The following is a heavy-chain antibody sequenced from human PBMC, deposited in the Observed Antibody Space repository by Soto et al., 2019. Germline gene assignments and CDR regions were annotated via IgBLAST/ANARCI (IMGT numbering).Heavy chain of an antibody. V-gene: IGHV1-69*17. Sequence: QVQLVQFGAEVKKPGSSVKVSCKASGGTSRSLSITWVRQAPGQGLEWMGGITPLFGIPNYPQKFQGRLTITADKSTGTAYLELSSLRSEDTAVYYCARDTHSAGGWFDTWGRGTLVTVSS. D-gene: IGHD2-15*01. CDR1: GGTSRSLS. CDR2: ITPLFGIP. CDR3: ARDTHSAGGWFDT. J-gene: IGHJ5*02.